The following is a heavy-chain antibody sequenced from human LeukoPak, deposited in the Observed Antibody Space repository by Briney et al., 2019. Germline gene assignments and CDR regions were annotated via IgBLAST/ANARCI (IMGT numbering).Heavy chain of an antibody. D-gene: IGHD3-9*01. CDR1: GYTSTGYY. CDR2: INPNSGGT. V-gene: IGHV1-2*02. J-gene: IGHJ4*02. CDR3: ARRYYDALTGYYPFDH. Sequence: ASVKVSCKASGYTSTGYYMHWVRQAPGQGLEWMGWINPNSGGTNYAQKLQGRVTMTRDTSISTVYMELSRLTSDDTAVFYCARRYYDALTGYYPFDHWGQGTLVTVSS.